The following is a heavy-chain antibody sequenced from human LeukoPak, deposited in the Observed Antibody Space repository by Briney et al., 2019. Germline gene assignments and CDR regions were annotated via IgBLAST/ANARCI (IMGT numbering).Heavy chain of an antibody. CDR2: IYYSGST. D-gene: IGHD6-6*01. J-gene: IGHJ6*03. V-gene: IGHV4-39*07. Sequence: RPSETLSLTCTVSGGSISSSSYYWGWIRQPPGKGLEWIGSIYYSGSTYYNPSLKSRVTISVDTSKNQFSLKLSSVTAADTAVYYCARELRAARPYYYYMDVWGKGTTVTVSS. CDR3: ARELRAARPYYYYMDV. CDR1: GGSISSSSYY.